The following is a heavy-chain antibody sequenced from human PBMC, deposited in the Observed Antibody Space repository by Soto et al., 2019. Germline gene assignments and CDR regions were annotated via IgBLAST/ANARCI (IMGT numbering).Heavy chain of an antibody. CDR3: ARDTGDGTFDF. V-gene: IGHV1-3*01. J-gene: IGHJ4*02. Sequence: ASVKVSCEASGYSFSHDAIHWVLQAPGQRLEGMGWINAGYGNTKSSQKFQDRVTISRDTSASTAYMELTSLRSEDTAVYYCARDTGDGTFDFWGQGTLVTVSS. CDR2: INAGYGNT. D-gene: IGHD7-27*01. CDR1: GYSFSHDA.